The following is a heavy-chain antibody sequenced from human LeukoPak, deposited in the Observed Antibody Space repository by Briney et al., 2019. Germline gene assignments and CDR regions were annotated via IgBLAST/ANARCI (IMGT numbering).Heavy chain of an antibody. J-gene: IGHJ4*01. Sequence: GGSLRLSCAVSGFTFSSYWMNWVRQAPGKGLEWVASIRQDGNEKSNVDSVKGRFTISRDNTKDSLYLQIDSLRAEDTAMYFCARDGTAPGLYFDLWGQGTLVTVSS. CDR3: ARDGTAPGLYFDL. CDR1: GFTFSSYW. CDR2: IRQDGNEK. D-gene: IGHD6-13*01. V-gene: IGHV3-7*01.